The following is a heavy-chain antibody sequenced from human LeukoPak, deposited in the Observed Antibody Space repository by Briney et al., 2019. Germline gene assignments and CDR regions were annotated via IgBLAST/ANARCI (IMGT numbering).Heavy chain of an antibody. Sequence: GGSLRLSCAASGFTFDDYAMHWVRQAPGKGLEWVSGISWNSGSIGYADSVKGRFTISRDNAKNSLYLQMNSLRAEDTALYYCAESASGSYSSPYNWFDPWGQGTLVTVSS. D-gene: IGHD3-22*01. CDR3: AESASGSYSSPYNWFDP. J-gene: IGHJ5*02. CDR1: GFTFDDYA. CDR2: ISWNSGSI. V-gene: IGHV3-9*01.